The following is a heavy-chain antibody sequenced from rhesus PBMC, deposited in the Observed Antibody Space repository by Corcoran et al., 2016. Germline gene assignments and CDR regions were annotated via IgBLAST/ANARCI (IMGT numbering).Heavy chain of an antibody. D-gene: IGHD1-20*01. CDR3: ARRGTAVSDRFDV. CDR1: GGSISGGYD. CDR2: IYGSSGST. J-gene: IGHJ5-1*01. Sequence: QVQLQESGPGLVKPSETLSLPCAVSGGSISGGYDWSWIRPPPGKGREWIGYIYGSSGSTNHNPSLKKRVTISKDTSKSQFSLKLSSVTAADTAVYYCARRGTAVSDRFDVWGPGVLVTVSS. V-gene: IGHV4-76*01.